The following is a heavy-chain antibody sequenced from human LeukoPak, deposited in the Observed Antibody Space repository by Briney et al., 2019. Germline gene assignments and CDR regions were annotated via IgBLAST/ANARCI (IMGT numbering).Heavy chain of an antibody. V-gene: IGHV1-24*01. D-gene: IGHD3-22*01. Sequence: ASVKVSCKVSGYTLTELSMHWVRQAPGKGLEWMGGFDPEDGETIYAQKFQGRVTMTEDTSTDTAYMELSSLRSEDTAVYYCATNRLKGPNYYDSSGYYNSLGYWGQGTLVTVSS. CDR3: ATNRLKGPNYYDSSGYYNSLGY. J-gene: IGHJ4*02. CDR1: GYTLTELS. CDR2: FDPEDGET.